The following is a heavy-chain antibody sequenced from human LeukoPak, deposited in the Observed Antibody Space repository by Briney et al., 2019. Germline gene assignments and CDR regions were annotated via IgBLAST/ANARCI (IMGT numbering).Heavy chain of an antibody. CDR2: IIPILDLP. J-gene: IGHJ6*02. CDR1: GGTFSNFV. Sequence: ASVKVSCKASGGTFSNFVINWVRQAPGQGLEWMGRIIPILDLPNYAQKFQGRVTMTRDTSTSTVYMELSSLRSEDTAVYYCARGELLFPYGMDVWGLGTTVTVSS. V-gene: IGHV1-69*04. D-gene: IGHD3-10*01. CDR3: ARGELLFPYGMDV.